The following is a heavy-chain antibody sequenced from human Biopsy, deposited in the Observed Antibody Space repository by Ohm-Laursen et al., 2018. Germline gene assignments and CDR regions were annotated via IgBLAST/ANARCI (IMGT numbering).Heavy chain of an antibody. CDR2: IWYDGKNK. Sequence: SLRLSCTASGVTFTRYGWHWVRQAPGKGLEWVAVIWYDGKNKYYADSVRGRFTISRDIAKNSLYLQLNSLRVEDTAVYYCARDSSRRAREGGMDVWGQGTTVTVSS. CDR1: GVTFTRYG. CDR3: ARDSSRRAREGGMDV. J-gene: IGHJ6*02. V-gene: IGHV3-33*01. D-gene: IGHD6-6*01.